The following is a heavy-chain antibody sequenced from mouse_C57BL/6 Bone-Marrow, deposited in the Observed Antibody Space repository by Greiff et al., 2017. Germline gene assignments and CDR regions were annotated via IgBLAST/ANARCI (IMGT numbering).Heavy chain of an antibody. J-gene: IGHJ1*03. CDR1: GYTFTSYW. D-gene: IGHD1-1*01. Sequence: VQLQQPGAELVKPGASVKMSCKASGYTFTSYWITWVKQRPGQGLEWIGDIYPGSGSTNYNEKFKSKATLTVDTSSSTAYMQLSSLTSEDSAVYYCARKSPYYYGEGYFDVWGTGTTVTVSS. CDR3: ARKSPYYYGEGYFDV. CDR2: IYPGSGST. V-gene: IGHV1-55*01.